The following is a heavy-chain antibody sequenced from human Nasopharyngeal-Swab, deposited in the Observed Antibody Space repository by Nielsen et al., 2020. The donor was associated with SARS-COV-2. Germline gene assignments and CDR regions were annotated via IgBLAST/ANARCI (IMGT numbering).Heavy chain of an antibody. CDR3: ARQEYLNWFDP. V-gene: IGHV4-39*01. J-gene: IGHJ5*02. CDR2: IYYSGST. CDR1: GGSISSSSYY. Sequence: SETLSLTCTVSGGSISSSSYYWGWIRQPPGKGQEWIGSIYYSGSTYYNPSLKSRVTISVDTSKNQFSLMLSSVTAADTAVYYCARQEYLNWFDPWGQGTLVTVSS. D-gene: IGHD6-6*01.